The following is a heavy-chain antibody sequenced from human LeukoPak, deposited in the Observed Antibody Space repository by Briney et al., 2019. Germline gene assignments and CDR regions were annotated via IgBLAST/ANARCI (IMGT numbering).Heavy chain of an antibody. CDR2: IWYDGSNK. V-gene: IGHV3-33*06. D-gene: IGHD5-12*01. J-gene: IGHJ4*02. Sequence: PGGSLRLSCAASGFTFSSYGMHWVRQAPGKGLEWVAVIWYDGSNKYYADSVKGRFTISRDNSKNTLYLQMNSLRAEDTAVYYCAKDLGGYDSLYFDYWGQGTLATVSS. CDR1: GFTFSSYG. CDR3: AKDLGGYDSLYFDY.